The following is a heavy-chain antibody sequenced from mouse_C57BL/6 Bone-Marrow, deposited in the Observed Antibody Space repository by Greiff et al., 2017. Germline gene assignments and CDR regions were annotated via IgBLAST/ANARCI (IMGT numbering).Heavy chain of an antibody. CDR3: ARFDYGSAY. CDR2: INPNNGGT. J-gene: IGHJ3*01. D-gene: IGHD1-1*01. CDR1: GYTFTDYN. Sequence: EVQLQQSGPELVKPGASVKIPCKASGYTFTDYNRDWVKQSHGKSLEWIGDINPNNGGTIYNQKFKGKATLTVDKSSSTAYMELRSLTSEDTAVYYCARFDYGSAYWGQGTLVTVSA. V-gene: IGHV1-18*01.